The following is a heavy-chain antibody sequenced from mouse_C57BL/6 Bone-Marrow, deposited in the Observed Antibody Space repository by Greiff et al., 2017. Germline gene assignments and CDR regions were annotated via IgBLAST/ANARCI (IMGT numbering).Heavy chain of an antibody. CDR2: IYPRSGNT. V-gene: IGHV1-81*01. Sequence: VQLQQSGAELARPGASVKLSCKASGYTFTSYGISWVKQRTGQGLEWIGEIYPRSGNTYYNEKFKGKATLTADKSSSTAYMELRSLTSEDSAVYFCASGAYYKEYYAMDYWGQGTSVTVSS. CDR3: ASGAYYKEYYAMDY. J-gene: IGHJ4*01. D-gene: IGHD2-12*01. CDR1: GYTFTSYG.